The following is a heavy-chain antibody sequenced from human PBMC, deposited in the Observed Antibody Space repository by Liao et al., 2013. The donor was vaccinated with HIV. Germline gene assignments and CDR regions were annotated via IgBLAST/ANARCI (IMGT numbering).Heavy chain of an antibody. D-gene: IGHD6-6*01. V-gene: IGHV4-4*07. J-gene: IGHJ1*01. Sequence: QVQLQESGPGLVKPSETLSLTCTVSGGSISSYYWSWIRQPAGKGLEYIGRIYTSGSSNYNPSLKSRVTISVDTSKNQFSLKLSSVTAADTAVYYCGIAARPILVQHWGQGTLVTVSS. CDR3: GIAARPILVQH. CDR1: GGSISSYY. CDR2: IYTSGSS.